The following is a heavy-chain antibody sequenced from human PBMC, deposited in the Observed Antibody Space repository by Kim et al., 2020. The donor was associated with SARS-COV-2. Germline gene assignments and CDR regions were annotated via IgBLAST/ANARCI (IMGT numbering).Heavy chain of an antibody. CDR3: AKDPIVVVTAILDY. CDR1: GFTFSSYA. V-gene: IGHV3-23*01. CDR2: ISGSGGST. J-gene: IGHJ4*02. D-gene: IGHD2-21*02. Sequence: GGSLRLSCAASGFTFSSYAMSWVRQAPGKGLEWVSAISGSGGSTYYADSVKGRFTISRDNSKNTLYLQMNSLRAEDTAVYYFAKDPIVVVTAILDYWGQGTLVTVSS.